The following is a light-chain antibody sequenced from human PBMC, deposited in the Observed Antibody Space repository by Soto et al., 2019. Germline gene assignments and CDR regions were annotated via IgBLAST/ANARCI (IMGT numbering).Light chain of an antibody. CDR3: LLFYGATWV. J-gene: IGLJ3*02. Sequence: QTVVTQEPSLTVSPGGTVTLTCASSTGAVTSGYYPNWYQQKPGQAPRSLIYSTNNIHSWTPARFSGSLLGGKAALTLSGVQPEDEAEYYCLLFYGATWVFGGGTKLTVL. CDR2: STN. V-gene: IGLV7-43*01. CDR1: TGAVTSGYY.